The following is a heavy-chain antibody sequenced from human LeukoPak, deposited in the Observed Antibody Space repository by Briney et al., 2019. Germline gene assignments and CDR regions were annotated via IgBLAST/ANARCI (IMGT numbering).Heavy chain of an antibody. CDR3: ARDGAGYDFWSGYRNGGYYYYYMDV. D-gene: IGHD3-3*01. V-gene: IGHV4-34*01. CDR2: INHSGST. Sequence: SEILSLTCAVYGGSFSGYYWSWIRQPPGKGLEWIGEINHSGSTNYNPSLKSRVTISVDTSKNQFSLKLSSVTAADTAVYYCARDGAGYDFWSGYRNGGYYYYYMDVWGKGTTVTVSS. CDR1: GGSFSGYY. J-gene: IGHJ6*03.